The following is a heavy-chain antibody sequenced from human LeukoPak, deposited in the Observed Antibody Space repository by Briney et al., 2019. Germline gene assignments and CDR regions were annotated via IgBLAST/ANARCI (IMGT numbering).Heavy chain of an antibody. CDR1: GFTFSSSA. CDR3: ARMIRDYGDSNWFDP. D-gene: IGHD4-17*01. V-gene: IGHV3-23*01. CDR2: ISNNGGYT. J-gene: IGHJ5*02. Sequence: GGSLRLSCAASGFTFSSSAMSWVRQAPGKGLEWVSAISNNGGYTYYADSVQGRFTISRDNSKSTLCLQMNSLRAEDTAVYYCARMIRDYGDSNWFDPWGQGTLVTVSS.